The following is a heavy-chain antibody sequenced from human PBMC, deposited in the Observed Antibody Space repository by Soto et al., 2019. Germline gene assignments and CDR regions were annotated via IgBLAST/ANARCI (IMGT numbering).Heavy chain of an antibody. V-gene: IGHV3-30*18. Sequence: GGSLRLSCAASGFTFSSYGMHWVRQAPGKGLEWVAVISYDGSNKYYADSVKGRFTISRDNSKNTLYLQMNSLRAEDTAVYYCAKDVRYFAVAGYYFDYWGQGTLVTVSS. CDR3: AKDVRYFAVAGYYFDY. CDR1: GFTFSSYG. J-gene: IGHJ4*02. CDR2: ISYDGSNK. D-gene: IGHD6-19*01.